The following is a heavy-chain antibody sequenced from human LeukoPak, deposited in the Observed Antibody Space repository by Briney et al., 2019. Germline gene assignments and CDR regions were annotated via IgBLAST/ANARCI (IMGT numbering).Heavy chain of an antibody. CDR1: GFTFSSYA. D-gene: IGHD3-22*01. Sequence: GGSLRLSCAASGFTFSSYAMSWVRQAPGKGLEWVSAISGSGGSTYYADSVKGRFTISRDNSKNTLYLQMNSLRAEDTAVYYCARVRDSSGYYYVGYFDYWGQGTLVTVSS. V-gene: IGHV3-23*01. CDR2: ISGSGGST. J-gene: IGHJ4*02. CDR3: ARVRDSSGYYYVGYFDY.